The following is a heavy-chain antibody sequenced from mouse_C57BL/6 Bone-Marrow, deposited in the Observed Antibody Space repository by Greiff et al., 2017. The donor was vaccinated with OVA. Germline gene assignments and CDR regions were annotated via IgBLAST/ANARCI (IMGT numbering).Heavy chain of an antibody. CDR1: GFTFSDYG. V-gene: IGHV5-17*01. J-gene: IGHJ4*01. CDR2: ISSGSSTI. CDR3: ATPFTTVVWDYAMDY. D-gene: IGHD1-1*01. Sequence: EVKLVESGGGLVKPGGSLKLSCAASGFTFSDYGMHWVRQAPEKGLEWVAYISSGSSTIYYADTVKGRFTIARDNAKNTLFLQMTSLRSEDTAMYYCATPFTTVVWDYAMDYWGQGTSVTVSS.